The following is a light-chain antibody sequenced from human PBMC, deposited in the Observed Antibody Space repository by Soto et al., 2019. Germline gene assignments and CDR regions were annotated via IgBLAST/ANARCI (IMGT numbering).Light chain of an antibody. CDR2: EAS. CDR3: QQYNAYSWT. Sequence: DIHMTQSPSTLSASVGDRVTITCRVSQNINSWLAWYQQKPGKAPKLLIYEASTLERGVPSRFGGSGSGTEFTLTISSLQSDDFGTYYCQQYNAYSWTFGQGTKVEI. J-gene: IGKJ1*01. CDR1: QNINSW. V-gene: IGKV1-5*03.